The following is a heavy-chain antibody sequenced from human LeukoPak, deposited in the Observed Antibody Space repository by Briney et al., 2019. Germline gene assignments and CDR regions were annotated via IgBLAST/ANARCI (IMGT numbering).Heavy chain of an antibody. Sequence: GGSLRLSCTASGFSFSSYDMNWVRQALGRELEWVSHISSISTTIYYTDSVKGRFTISRDNAKNSLYLQMNSLRVEDTGVYYCASLYGEILDYWGQGTLVTVSS. CDR3: ASLYGEILDY. J-gene: IGHJ4*02. CDR1: GFSFSSYD. CDR2: ISSISTTI. D-gene: IGHD4-17*01. V-gene: IGHV3-48*01.